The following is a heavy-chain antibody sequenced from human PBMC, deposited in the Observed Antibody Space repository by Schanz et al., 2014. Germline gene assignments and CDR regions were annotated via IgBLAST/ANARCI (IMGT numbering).Heavy chain of an antibody. CDR1: GFTFSNYS. CDR3: VPMSIAAH. V-gene: IGHV3-21*01. D-gene: IGHD6-6*01. J-gene: IGHJ4*02. CDR2: ISSTSSYI. Sequence: VDLVESGGGLVKPGGSLRLSCAASGFTFSNYSMNWVRQAPGKGLEWVSSISSTSSYIFYADSVKGRFTISRDNAKNSLYLQMNSLRAEDTAVYYCVPMSIAAHWGQGTLVTVSS.